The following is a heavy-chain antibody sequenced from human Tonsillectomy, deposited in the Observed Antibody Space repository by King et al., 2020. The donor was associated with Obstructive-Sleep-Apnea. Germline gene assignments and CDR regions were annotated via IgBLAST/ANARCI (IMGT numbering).Heavy chain of an antibody. CDR2: INHSGST. D-gene: IGHD3-22*01. CDR3: ARGAYYYDSSGYFGGVRIDY. V-gene: IGHV4-34*01. J-gene: IGHJ4*02. Sequence: VQLPQWGAGLLKPSETLSLTCAVYGGSFSGYYWSWIRQPPGKGLEWIGEINHSGSTNYNPSLKSRVTISVDTSKNQFSLKLSSVTAADTAVYYCARGAYYYDSSGYFGGVRIDYWGQGTLVTVSS. CDR1: GGSFSGYY.